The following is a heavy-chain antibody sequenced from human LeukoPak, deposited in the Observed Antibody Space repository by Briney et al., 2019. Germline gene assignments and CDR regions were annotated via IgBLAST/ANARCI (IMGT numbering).Heavy chain of an antibody. V-gene: IGHV4-59*01. CDR3: AREIPPPYYYYMDV. CDR2: IYYSGST. CDR1: GGSISSYY. J-gene: IGHJ6*03. Sequence: SETLSLTCTVSGGSISSYYWSWIRQPPGKGLEWIGYIYYSGSTNYNPSLKSRVTISVDTSKNQFSLKLSSVTAADTAVYYCAREIPPPYYYYMDVWGKGTTVTVSS.